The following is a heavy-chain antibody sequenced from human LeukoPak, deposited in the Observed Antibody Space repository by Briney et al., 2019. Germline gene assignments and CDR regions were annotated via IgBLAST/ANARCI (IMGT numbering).Heavy chain of an antibody. J-gene: IGHJ5*02. CDR3: ARGVKDCSGGSCYSFRFDP. CDR1: GGPISSSSYY. D-gene: IGHD2-15*01. Sequence: SETLSLTCTVSGGPISSSSYYWGWIRQPPGKGLEWIGSIYYSGSTYYNPSLKSRVTISVDTSKNQFSLKLSSVTAADTAVYYCARGVKDCSGGSCYSFRFDPWGQGTLVTVSS. CDR2: IYYSGST. V-gene: IGHV4-39*01.